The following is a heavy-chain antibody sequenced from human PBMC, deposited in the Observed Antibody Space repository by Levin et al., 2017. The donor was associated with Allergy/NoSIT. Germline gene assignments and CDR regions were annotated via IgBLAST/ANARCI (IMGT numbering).Heavy chain of an antibody. CDR3: ARAIRVKDYVFDY. J-gene: IGHJ4*02. CDR1: GFTFSSYA. CDR2: ISYDGSNK. Sequence: GESLKISCAASGFTFSSYAMHWVRQAPGKGLEWVAVISYDGSNKYYADSVKGRFTISRDNSKNTLYLQMNSLRAEDTAVYYCARAIRVKDYVFDYWGQGTLVTVSS. V-gene: IGHV3-30-3*01. D-gene: IGHD4-17*01.